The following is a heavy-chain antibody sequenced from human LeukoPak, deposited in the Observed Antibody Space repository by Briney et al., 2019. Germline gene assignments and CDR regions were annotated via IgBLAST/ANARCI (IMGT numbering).Heavy chain of an antibody. D-gene: IGHD1-1*01. CDR3: ARGDDFSGDH. J-gene: IGHJ4*02. V-gene: IGHV3-7*04. CDR1: GFTFSNFW. CDR2: IHPEGNEK. Sequence: GGPLNLSCAVSGFTFSNFWLSGFRQPPGGGREWVANIHPEGNEKYHVESVKGRFIISRDNTKNLLFLQMNGLRVEDTAVYYCARGDDFSGDHWGQGTLVTVSS.